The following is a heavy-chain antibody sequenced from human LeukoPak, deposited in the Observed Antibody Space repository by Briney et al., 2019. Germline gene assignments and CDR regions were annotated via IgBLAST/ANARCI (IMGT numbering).Heavy chain of an antibody. Sequence: GGSLRLSCAGSGFTFSSHWMTWVRQAPGKGLEWVANIKQDGSEKYSVDSVKGRFTISRDNSKNTLYLQMDSLRADDTAVYYCAKAAFSRTSYFDYWGQGTLVTASS. CDR3: AKAAFSRTSYFDY. D-gene: IGHD3-3*02. J-gene: IGHJ4*02. CDR1: GFTFSSHW. V-gene: IGHV3-7*03. CDR2: IKQDGSEK.